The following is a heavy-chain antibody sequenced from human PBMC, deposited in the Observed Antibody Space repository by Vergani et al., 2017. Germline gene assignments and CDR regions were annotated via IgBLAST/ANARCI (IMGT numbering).Heavy chain of an antibody. CDR1: GGSISSHY. J-gene: IGHJ3*02. CDR2: IYYSGST. CDR3: ARGRANCSGGSCYGDAFDI. Sequence: QVQLQESGPGLVKPSETLSLTCTVSGGSISSHYWSWTRQPPGKGLEWIGYIYYSGSTNYNPSLKSRVTISVDTSKNQFSLKLSSVTAADTAVYYCARGRANCSGGSCYGDAFDIWGQGTMVTVSS. V-gene: IGHV4-59*11. D-gene: IGHD2-15*01.